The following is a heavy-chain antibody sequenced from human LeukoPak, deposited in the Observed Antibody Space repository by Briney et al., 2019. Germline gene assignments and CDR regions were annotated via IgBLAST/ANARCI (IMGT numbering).Heavy chain of an antibody. CDR1: GFTFSSYA. CDR2: ISGSGGST. CDR3: ATNPPPLRYFDWLRDY. J-gene: IGHJ4*02. V-gene: IGHV3-23*01. Sequence: GGSLRISCAASGFTFSSYAMSWVRQAPGKGLEWVSAISGSGGSTYYADSVKGRFTISRDNSKNTLYLQMNSLRAEDTAVYYCATNPPPLRYFDWLRDYWGQGTLVTVSS. D-gene: IGHD3-9*01.